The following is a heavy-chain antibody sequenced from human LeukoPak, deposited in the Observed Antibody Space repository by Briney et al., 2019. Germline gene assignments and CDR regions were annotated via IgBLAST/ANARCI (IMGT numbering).Heavy chain of an antibody. V-gene: IGHV4-59*08. D-gene: IGHD3-10*01. CDR3: ARHGVDYFGSGSFPTPFDY. CDR2: LHYSGST. J-gene: IGHJ4*02. CDR1: GGSFSGYY. Sequence: SETLSLTCAVYGGSFSGYYWSWIRQPPGKGLEWIGWLHYSGSTNYNPSLKSRVTISVDTSKNQFSLKLSSVTAAGTAVYYCARHGVDYFGSGSFPTPFDYWGQGTLVTVSS.